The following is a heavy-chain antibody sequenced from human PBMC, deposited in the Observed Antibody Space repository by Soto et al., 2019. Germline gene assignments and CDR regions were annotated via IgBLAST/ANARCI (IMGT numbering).Heavy chain of an antibody. CDR1: GFTFSSYG. D-gene: IGHD6-19*01. CDR2: IYPGDSDT. CDR3: ARPVAVAAHFDY. V-gene: IGHV5-51*01. Sequence: GGSLRLSCAASGFTFSSYGMHWVRQAPGKGLEWMGIIYPGDSDTRYSPSFQGQVTISADKSISTAYLQWSSLKASDTAMYYCARPVAVAAHFDYWGQGTLVTVSS. J-gene: IGHJ4*02.